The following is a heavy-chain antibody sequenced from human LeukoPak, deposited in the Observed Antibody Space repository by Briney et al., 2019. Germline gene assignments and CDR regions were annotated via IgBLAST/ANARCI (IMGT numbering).Heavy chain of an antibody. CDR1: GFTFSSYA. CDR3: ARDPTVVVVAATLPYDY. V-gene: IGHV3-23*01. Sequence: GGSLRLSCAASGFTFSSYAMSWVRQAPGKGQEWVSAISGGKTYYADSVKGRFTISRDNSKNTLYLQMNSLRAEDTAVYYCARDPTVVVVAATLPYDYWGQGTLVTVSS. CDR2: ISGGKT. J-gene: IGHJ4*02. D-gene: IGHD2-15*01.